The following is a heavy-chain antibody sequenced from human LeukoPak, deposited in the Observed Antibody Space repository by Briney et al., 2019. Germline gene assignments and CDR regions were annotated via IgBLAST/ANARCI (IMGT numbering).Heavy chain of an antibody. CDR3: VKGRISEDGLDF. CDR1: GFTFSRSA. CDR2: ISSSGNT. D-gene: IGHD6-13*01. J-gene: IGHJ4*02. Sequence: GGSLRLSCAASGFTFSRSAMTWVRQTPGKGLDWVSSISSSGNTYYADSVKGRFTITRDNSKNMLYLQMNSLRAEDTAVYYCVKGRISEDGLDFWGQGTLVTVSS. V-gene: IGHV3-23*01.